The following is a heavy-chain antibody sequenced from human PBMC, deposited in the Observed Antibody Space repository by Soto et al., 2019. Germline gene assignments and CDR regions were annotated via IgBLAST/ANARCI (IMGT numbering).Heavy chain of an antibody. CDR3: ARRGTAVFPQDWFGP. CDR2: IIPIFGTA. CDR1: GGTSSSYA. Sequence: ASVKVSCKASGGTSSSYAISWVRQAPGQGLEWMGGIIPIFGTANYAQKLQGRVTITRDTSASTAYMELSSLRSEDTAVYYCARRGTAVFPQDWFGPWGPGTLVTVSS. D-gene: IGHD2-21*02. J-gene: IGHJ5*02. V-gene: IGHV1-69*05.